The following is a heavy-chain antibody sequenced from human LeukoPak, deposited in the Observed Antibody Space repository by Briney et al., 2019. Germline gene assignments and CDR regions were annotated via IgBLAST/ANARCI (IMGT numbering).Heavy chain of an antibody. D-gene: IGHD3-22*01. CDR1: GYTFTSYD. CDR3: ASDSSGYERGGGDY. V-gene: IGHV1-8*01. J-gene: IGHJ4*02. CDR2: MNPNSGNT. Sequence: ASVKVSCKASGYTFTSYDINWVRQAPGQGLEWMGWMNPNSGNTGYAQKFQGRVTMTRNTSISTAYMELSSLRSEDTTVYYCASDSSGYERGGGDYWGQGTLVTVSS.